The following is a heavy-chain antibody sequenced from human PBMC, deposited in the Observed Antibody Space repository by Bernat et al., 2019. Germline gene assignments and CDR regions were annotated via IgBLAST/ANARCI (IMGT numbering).Heavy chain of an antibody. CDR3: ARGCSSTSCHSFQH. J-gene: IGHJ1*01. V-gene: IGHV3-48*02. CDR1: GFTFSSYA. D-gene: IGHD2-2*02. CDR2: ITSSSSTI. Sequence: EVQLVESGGGLVQPGGSLRLSCAASGFTFSSYAMSWVRQAPGKGLEWVSYITSSSSTIYYADSVKGRFTISRDNAKNSLYLQMNSLRDEDTAVYDCARGCSSTSCHSFQHWGQGTLVTVSS.